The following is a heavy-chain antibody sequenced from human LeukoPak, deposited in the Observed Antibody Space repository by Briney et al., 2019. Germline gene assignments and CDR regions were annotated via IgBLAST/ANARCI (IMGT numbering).Heavy chain of an antibody. V-gene: IGHV4-59*01. CDR3: ARVVGSYYYYYYYYMDV. J-gene: IGHJ6*03. Sequence: SETLSLTCTVSRGSFSSYYWSWLRQPPGKGLEWIGYIYYSGSTNYNPSLKSRVTISVDTSKNQFSLKLSSVTAADTAVYYCARVVGSYYYYYYYYMDVWGKGTTVTISS. D-gene: IGHD1-26*01. CDR2: IYYSGST. CDR1: RGSFSSYY.